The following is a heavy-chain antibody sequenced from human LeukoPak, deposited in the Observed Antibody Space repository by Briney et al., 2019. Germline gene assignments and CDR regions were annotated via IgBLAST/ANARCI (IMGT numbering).Heavy chain of an antibody. V-gene: IGHV4-4*07. CDR3: AREYRQDIVAVPAAILRSPLYWYFDL. D-gene: IGHD2-2*02. CDR2: IYTSGST. CDR1: GGSISSYY. J-gene: IGHJ2*01. Sequence: SETLSLTCTVSGGSISSYYWSWIRQPAGKGLEWIGRIYTSGSTNYNPSLKSRVTMSVDTSKNQFSLKLSSVTAADTAVYYCAREYRQDIVAVPAAILRSPLYWYFDLWGRGTLVTVSS.